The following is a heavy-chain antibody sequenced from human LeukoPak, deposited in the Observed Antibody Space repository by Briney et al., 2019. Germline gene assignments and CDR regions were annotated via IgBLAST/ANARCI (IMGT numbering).Heavy chain of an antibody. V-gene: IGHV1-18*01. D-gene: IGHD6-13*01. J-gene: IGHJ4*02. CDR3: ARGGAASGYDY. CDR1: GYTLTTYD. Sequence: ASVTVSCKASGYTLTTYDFTWVRQAPGQGLEWMGWISPYNGNTNYAQKLQGRVTLTTDTSTSTAYMELRSLRSDDTAVYYCARGGAASGYDYWGQGTLVTVSS. CDR2: ISPYNGNT.